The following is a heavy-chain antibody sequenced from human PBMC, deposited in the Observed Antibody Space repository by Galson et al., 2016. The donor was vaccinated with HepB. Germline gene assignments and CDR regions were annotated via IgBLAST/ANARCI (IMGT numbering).Heavy chain of an antibody. CDR2: VTWNGSP. CDR1: GFTFEDYT. D-gene: IGHD1-26*01. V-gene: IGHV3-43*01. CDR3: ARELVRSAFDL. Sequence: SLRLSCATSGFTFEDYTMHWVRQPPGKGLEWVSLVTWNGSPYYADSVKGRLTISRDNTKNSVYLQMNNLRDEDTAVYYCARELVRSAFDLWGQGTMVTVSS. J-gene: IGHJ3*01.